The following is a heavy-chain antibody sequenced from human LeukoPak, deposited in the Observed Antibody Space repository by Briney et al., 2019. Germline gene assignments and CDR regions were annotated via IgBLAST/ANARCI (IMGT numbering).Heavy chain of an antibody. CDR1: DGSTSNSNYY. CDR2: IHRSGSP. D-gene: IGHD3-10*01. CDR3: AREILGVFNPGAY. J-gene: IGHJ4*02. Sequence: SETLSLTSTVADGSTSNSNYYWGWIRQHPGKSLEWIGEIHRSGSPNYNPSVQSRVTISIDRSRNQIVLELSSVTAAATAVYYCAREILGVFNPGAYWGRGTLVTVSS. V-gene: IGHV4-39*06.